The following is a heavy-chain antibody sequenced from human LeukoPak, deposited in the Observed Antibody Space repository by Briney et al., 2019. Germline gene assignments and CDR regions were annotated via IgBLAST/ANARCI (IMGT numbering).Heavy chain of an antibody. CDR1: GGSISSYY. D-gene: IGHD4-4*01. Sequence: SETLSLTCTVSGGSISSYYWSWIRQPAGKGLEWIGRIYTSGSTNYNPSLKSRVTMSVDTSKNQFSLKLSSVTAADTAVYYCARDRARVLQLGSNFDYWGQGTLVTVSS. CDR2: IYTSGST. J-gene: IGHJ4*02. V-gene: IGHV4-4*07. CDR3: ARDRARVLQLGSNFDY.